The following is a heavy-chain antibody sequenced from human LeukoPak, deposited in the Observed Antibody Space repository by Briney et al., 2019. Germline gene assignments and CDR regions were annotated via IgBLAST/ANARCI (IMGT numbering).Heavy chain of an antibody. CDR2: VFYSGHT. CDR3: ARDTDRRSSPGSWFDP. D-gene: IGHD2-15*01. Sequence: SETLSLTCTVSGGSITSHSWSWIRQPPGKGLEWIGYVFYSGHTNYNPSLRSRITISVDTSKTQFSLRLTSVTAADTAVYYCARDTDRRSSPGSWFDPWGQGTLATVSS. J-gene: IGHJ5*02. V-gene: IGHV4-59*11. CDR1: GGSITSHS.